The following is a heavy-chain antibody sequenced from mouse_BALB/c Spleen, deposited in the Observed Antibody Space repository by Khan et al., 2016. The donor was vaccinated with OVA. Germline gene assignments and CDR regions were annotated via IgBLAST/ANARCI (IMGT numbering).Heavy chain of an antibody. Sequence: QVQLKESGPGLVAPSQSLSITCTVSGSSSTSYGVSWARQTPGKGLEWLGVIWSDGNTNYHSSLKSRLTITKDNSKSHVPLKLNSLQTDDTATYYCAIILYGYDWLAYWGQGTLVTVSA. CDR2: IWSDGNT. D-gene: IGHD2-2*01. V-gene: IGHV2-3*01. CDR1: GSSSTSYG. CDR3: AIILYGYDWLAY. J-gene: IGHJ3*01.